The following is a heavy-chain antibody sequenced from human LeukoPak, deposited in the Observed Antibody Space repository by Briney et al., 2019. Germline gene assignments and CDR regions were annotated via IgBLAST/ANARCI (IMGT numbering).Heavy chain of an antibody. Sequence: SETLSLTCTVSGGSVSSYYWSWIRQPPGKGLEWIGYIYYSGRTNYNPSLKSRVIISVDTSKNQFSLKLSSVTAADTAVYYCARDGKYAEYFQDWGQGTLVTVSS. CDR3: ARDGKYAEYFQD. V-gene: IGHV4-59*02. CDR1: GGSVSSYY. CDR2: IYYSGRT. D-gene: IGHD1-1*01. J-gene: IGHJ1*01.